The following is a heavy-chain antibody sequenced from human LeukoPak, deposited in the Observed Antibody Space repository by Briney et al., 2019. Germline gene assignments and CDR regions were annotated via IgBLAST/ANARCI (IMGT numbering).Heavy chain of an antibody. V-gene: IGHV3-23*01. CDR1: GFTFSSYA. D-gene: IGHD3-22*01. CDR3: AKDSRGYKGLADY. J-gene: IGHJ4*02. Sequence: HPGGSLRLSCAASGFTFSSYAMSWVRQAPGKGLEWVSAISGSGGSTYYADSVKGRFTISRDNSKNTLYLQMNSLRAEDTALYYCAKDSRGYKGLADYWGQGTLVTVSS. CDR2: ISGSGGST.